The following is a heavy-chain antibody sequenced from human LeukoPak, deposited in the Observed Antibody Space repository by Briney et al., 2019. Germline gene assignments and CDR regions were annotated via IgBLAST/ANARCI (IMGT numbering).Heavy chain of an antibody. J-gene: IGHJ6*03. CDR2: VDHTGST. CDR1: DDSITMYY. D-gene: IGHD4-11*01. CDR3: ARGRVSSSTWYSTYYYFFYMDF. V-gene: IGHV4-59*01. Sequence: SETLSLTCTVSDDSITMYYWTWIRQPPGKGLEWIGYVDHTGSTKFNPSLNGRVSISRDTSKNFFSLRLRSVTAADTAVYFCARGRVSSSTWYSTYYYFFYMDFWGKGTTVTISS.